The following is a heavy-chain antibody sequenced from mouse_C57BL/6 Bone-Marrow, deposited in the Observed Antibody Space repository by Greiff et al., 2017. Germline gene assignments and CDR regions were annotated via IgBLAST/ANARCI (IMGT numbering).Heavy chain of an antibody. CDR2: IWRGGST. V-gene: IGHV2-5*01. Sequence: QVQLKASGPGLVQPSQSLSITCTVSGFSLTSYGVHWVRQSPGKGLEWLGVIWRGGSTDYNAAFMSRLSITMDNSKSQVFFKMNSLQADDTAIYYCATAYYSNYGFAYWGQGTLVTVSA. CDR1: GFSLTSYG. CDR3: ATAYYSNYGFAY. D-gene: IGHD2-5*01. J-gene: IGHJ3*01.